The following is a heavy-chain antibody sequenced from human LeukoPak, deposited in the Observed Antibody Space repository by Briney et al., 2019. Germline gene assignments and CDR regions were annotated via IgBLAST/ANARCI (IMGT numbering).Heavy chain of an antibody. J-gene: IGHJ4*02. CDR2: IKPDGSQT. D-gene: IGHD6-13*01. CDR1: GFSFNGDW. V-gene: IGHV3-7*01. Sequence: GGSLRLSCAASGFSFNGDWMNWVRQAPGKGLEWVANIKPDGSQTYYGDSVKGRFSISRDNSKNTLYLQMNSLRAEDTAVYYCAKDPSAAAGTENDYWGQGTLVTVSS. CDR3: AKDPSAAAGTENDY.